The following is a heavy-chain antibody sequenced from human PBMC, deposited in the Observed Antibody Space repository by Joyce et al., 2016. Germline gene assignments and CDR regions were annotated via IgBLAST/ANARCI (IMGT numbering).Heavy chain of an antibody. J-gene: IGHJ6*02. V-gene: IGHV4-39*07. CDR2: IYYSGRT. CDR3: ARASTHHGMDV. Sequence: QLQLQESGPGLVKPSETLSVTCSVTGDSISHSNYYWGWIRQPPGKGLEWIGTIYYSGRTHYKSSLRSRVTISVDTSKNQFSLRLTSVIAADAAVYYCARASTHHGMDVWGQGTTVTVSS. CDR1: GDSISHSNYY.